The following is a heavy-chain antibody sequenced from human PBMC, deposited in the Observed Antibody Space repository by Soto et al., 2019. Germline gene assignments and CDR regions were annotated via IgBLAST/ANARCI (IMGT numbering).Heavy chain of an antibody. CDR3: ARQYYDILTGYAPYFDY. J-gene: IGHJ4*02. Sequence: SLTCTVSGGSISSYYWSWIRQPPGKGLEWIGYIYYSGSTNYNPSLKSRVTISVDTSKNQFSLKLSSVTAADTAVYYCARQYYDILTGYAPYFDYWGQGTLVTVSS. D-gene: IGHD3-9*01. V-gene: IGHV4-59*01. CDR1: GGSISSYY. CDR2: IYYSGST.